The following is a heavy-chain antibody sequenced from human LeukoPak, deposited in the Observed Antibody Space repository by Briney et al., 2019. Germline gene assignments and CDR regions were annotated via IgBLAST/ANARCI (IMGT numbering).Heavy chain of an antibody. V-gene: IGHV3-7*01. CDR2: INKDGSEK. D-gene: IGHD1-14*01. Sequence: PGGPLRLSCSASGFTFSNHWMNWVRQAPGKGLEWVASINKDGSEKYYVDSVKGRFTISRDNAKNSLYLQMNYLRPEDTAVYYCARQNHGPDYWGQGTLVTVSS. CDR1: GFTFSNHW. CDR3: ARQNHGPDY. J-gene: IGHJ4*02.